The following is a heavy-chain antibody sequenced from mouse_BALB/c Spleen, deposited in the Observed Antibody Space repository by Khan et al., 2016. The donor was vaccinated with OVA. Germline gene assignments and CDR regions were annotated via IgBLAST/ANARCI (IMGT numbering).Heavy chain of an antibody. CDR1: GFNIKDTY. CDR3: VGFFSLLDGRGWFAY. Sequence: MQLEESGAELAKPGASVKLSCTASGFNIKDTYIHWVKQRPEQGLEWIGRIDPANGDTKCDPKFQGKATIKADTSSNTAYLQLSSLTSEDTAVYYCVGFFSLLDGRGWFAYWGHGTLVTVSA. J-gene: IGHJ3*01. CDR2: IDPANGDT. D-gene: IGHD1-1*01. V-gene: IGHV14-3*02.